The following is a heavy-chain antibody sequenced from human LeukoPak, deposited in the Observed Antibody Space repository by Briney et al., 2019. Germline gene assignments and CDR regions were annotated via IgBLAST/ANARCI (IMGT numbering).Heavy chain of an antibody. Sequence: GASVKVSCKASGGTFSSYAISWVRQAPGQGLEWMGWISAYNGNTNYAQKLQGRVTMTTDTSTSTAYMELRSLRSDDTAVYYCARDPNIGEYYFDYWGQGTLVTVSS. D-gene: IGHD3-10*01. CDR1: GGTFSSYA. CDR2: ISAYNGNT. J-gene: IGHJ4*02. V-gene: IGHV1-18*01. CDR3: ARDPNIGEYYFDY.